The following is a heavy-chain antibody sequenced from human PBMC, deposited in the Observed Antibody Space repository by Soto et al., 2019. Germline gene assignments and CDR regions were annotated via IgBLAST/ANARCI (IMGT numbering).Heavy chain of an antibody. J-gene: IGHJ4*02. CDR3: ARENSFRLDY. CDR2: INPDGSGE. CDR1: GFSFSGSW. D-gene: IGHD1-7*01. V-gene: IGHV3-7*04. Sequence: EVQLVESGGGLVQPGGSLRLSCAASGFSFSGSWMTWVRQALGKGLEWLAKINPDGSGEYYVDSVKGRFTISRDNAKSSLFFQMHSLRDEDTAVYFCARENSFRLDYWGQGPLVTVSS.